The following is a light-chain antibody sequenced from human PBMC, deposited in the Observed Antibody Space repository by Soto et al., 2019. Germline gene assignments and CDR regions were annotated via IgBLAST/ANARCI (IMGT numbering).Light chain of an antibody. J-gene: IGKJ1*01. Sequence: EIVLTQSPGTVSLSPGERATLSCRASQSVSSSYLAWYQQKPGQAPRLLIYGASSRATGIPDRFSGSGSGTAFALSISRLEPEDFAVYCGQQYGSSVRTFCQGTKVEI. CDR3: QQYGSSVRT. CDR1: QSVSSSY. V-gene: IGKV3-20*01. CDR2: GAS.